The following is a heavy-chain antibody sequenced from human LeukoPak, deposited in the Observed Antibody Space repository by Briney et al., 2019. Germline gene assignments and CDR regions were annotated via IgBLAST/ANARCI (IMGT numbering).Heavy chain of an antibody. D-gene: IGHD5-24*01. J-gene: IGHJ4*02. CDR3: ARLRSGWLQSSFDD. V-gene: IGHV4-39*01. CDR2: IYYSGSN. Sequence: SETLSLSCTVSGGSISSSSYYWGWLRQPPGQGLEWFGRIYYSGSNYYTQSVKSRVTISVDNSKNQFSLKLSSVTAADTAVYYCARLRSGWLQSSFDDWGQVTLVTVSS. CDR1: GGSISSSSYY.